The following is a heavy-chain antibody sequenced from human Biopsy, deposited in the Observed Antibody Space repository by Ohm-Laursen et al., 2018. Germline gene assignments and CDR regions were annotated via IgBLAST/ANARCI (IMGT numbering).Heavy chain of an antibody. J-gene: IGHJ4*02. D-gene: IGHD2/OR15-2a*01. CDR3: ARGMRTTGWPYFDY. CDR2: IYSGGNT. CDR1: GYSIIPSGSEY. Sequence: GTLSLTCTLSGYSIIPSGSEYWSWIRQPPGQGLQYIGFIYSGGNTNYNPSLRSRVTMSVDTSKNQFSLRLNSVTAADTAVYYCARGMRTTGWPYFDYWGQGSLVTVSS. V-gene: IGHV4-61*01.